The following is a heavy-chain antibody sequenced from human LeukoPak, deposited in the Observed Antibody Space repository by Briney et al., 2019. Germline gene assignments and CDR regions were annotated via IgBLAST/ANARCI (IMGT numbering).Heavy chain of an antibody. Sequence: PPETLSLTCTVSGGSISSYYWSWIRQPPGKGLELIGYIYYSGSTNYNPSLKSRVTISVDTSKNQFSLKLSSVTAADTAVYYCARSRGSGWGRTYYFDYWGQGTLVTVSS. CDR2: IYYSGST. V-gene: IGHV4-59*01. J-gene: IGHJ4*02. CDR3: ARSRGSGWGRTYYFDY. D-gene: IGHD6-19*01. CDR1: GGSISSYY.